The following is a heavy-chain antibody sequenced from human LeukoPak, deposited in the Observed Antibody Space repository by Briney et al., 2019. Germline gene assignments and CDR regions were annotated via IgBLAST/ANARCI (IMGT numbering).Heavy chain of an antibody. Sequence: PGGSLRLSCAASGFTFDDYAMHWVRQAPGRGLEWVSSISWNSDRIAYADSVKGRFTISRDNARNSLYLQMNNLRTEDTALYYCTKVTLRDLGGSGWYQYFDYWGQGTLVTVSS. CDR2: ISWNSDRI. CDR3: TKVTLRDLGGSGWYQYFDY. CDR1: GFTFDDYA. V-gene: IGHV3-9*01. J-gene: IGHJ4*02. D-gene: IGHD6-19*01.